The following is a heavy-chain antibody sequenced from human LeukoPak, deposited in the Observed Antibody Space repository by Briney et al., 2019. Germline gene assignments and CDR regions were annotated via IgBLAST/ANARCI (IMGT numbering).Heavy chain of an antibody. CDR1: GFDLSSHW. D-gene: IGHD2-15*01. J-gene: IGHJ3*02. CDR3: ARLGGFDFGFAFDM. V-gene: IGHV3-74*03. Sequence: GGSLRLSCAASGFDLSSHWMHWVRQAPGKGLVWVSRINRDGTDTTYEESMKGRFTISRDNAKNILYLQMNSLRAEDTAVYYCARLGGFDFGFAFDMWGQGTMVTVS. CDR2: INRDGTDT.